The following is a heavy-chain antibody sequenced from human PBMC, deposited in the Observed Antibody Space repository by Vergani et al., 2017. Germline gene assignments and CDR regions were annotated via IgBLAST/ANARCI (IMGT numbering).Heavy chain of an antibody. CDR2: ISYDGSNK. CDR1: GFTFRSYA. V-gene: IGHV3-30*04. J-gene: IGHJ6*03. CDR3: AKDPTDFYYYMDV. D-gene: IGHD3/OR15-3a*01. Sequence: QVQLVESGGGVVQPGRSLRLSCAASGFTFRSYAMHWFRQAPGKVLEWVAVISYDGSNKYHADSVKGRFSISRDNSKNTLYLQMNSLRAEDTDVYYCAKDPTDFYYYMDVWGKGTTVTVSS.